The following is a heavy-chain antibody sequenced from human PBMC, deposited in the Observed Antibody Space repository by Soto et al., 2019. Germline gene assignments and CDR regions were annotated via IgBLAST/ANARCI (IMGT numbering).Heavy chain of an antibody. D-gene: IGHD3-3*01. CDR2: IYYSGST. CDR1: GGSISSGGYY. J-gene: IGHJ5*02. V-gene: IGHV4-31*03. Sequence: QVQLQESGPGLVKPSQTLSLTCTVSGGSISSGGYYWSWIRQHPGKGLEWIGYIYYSGSTYYNPSLKSRVTISVDTSKNQFSLKLSSVTAADTAVYYCARDNYDFWSGYYTRVPNWFDPWGQGNLVTVSS. CDR3: ARDNYDFWSGYYTRVPNWFDP.